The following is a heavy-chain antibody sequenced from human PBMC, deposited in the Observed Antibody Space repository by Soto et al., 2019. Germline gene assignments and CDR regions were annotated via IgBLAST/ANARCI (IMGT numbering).Heavy chain of an antibody. V-gene: IGHV1-46*01. D-gene: IGHD2-21*02. J-gene: IGHJ4*02. CDR1: GDTFTDYY. CDR2: VNPSGGHT. Sequence: QVQLVQSGAEVKKPGASVKVSCKASGDTFTDYYIHWVRQAPGQGLEWMGTVNPSGGHTTYAQHFLGRMTMTRDTANSTLYKELTSLTSEDTAVYYCARGGHVVVVTAALDYWGQGTLVTVSS. CDR3: ARGGHVVVVTAALDY.